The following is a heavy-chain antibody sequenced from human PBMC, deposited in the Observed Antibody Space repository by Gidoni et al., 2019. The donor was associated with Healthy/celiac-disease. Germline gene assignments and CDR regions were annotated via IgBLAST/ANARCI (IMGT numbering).Heavy chain of an antibody. CDR1: GFTFSSYG. CDR2: IRYDGSNK. CDR3: AKDFGYDIGN. V-gene: IGHV3-30*02. Sequence: QVQLVESGGGVVQPGGSLRLSCAASGFTFSSYGMHWVRQATGKGLEWVAFIRYDGSNKYYADSVKGRFTISRDNSKNTLYLQMNSLRAEDTAVYYCAKDFGYDIGNWGQGTLVTVSS. J-gene: IGHJ4*02. D-gene: IGHD3-9*01.